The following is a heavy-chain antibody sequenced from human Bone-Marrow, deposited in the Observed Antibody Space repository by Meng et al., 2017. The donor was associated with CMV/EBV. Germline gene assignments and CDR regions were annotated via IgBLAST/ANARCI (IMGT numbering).Heavy chain of an antibody. D-gene: IGHD2-21*01. CDR1: GGSISSSNW. V-gene: IGHV4-4*02. J-gene: IGHJ4*02. CDR2: IYYSGST. CDR3: ARAAGGDRLDY. Sequence: SETLSLTCAVSGGSISSSNWWSWVRQPPGKGLEWIGYIYYSGSTYYNPSLKSRVTISVDTSKNQFSLKLSSVTAADTAVYYCARAAGGDRLDYWGQGTLVTVSS.